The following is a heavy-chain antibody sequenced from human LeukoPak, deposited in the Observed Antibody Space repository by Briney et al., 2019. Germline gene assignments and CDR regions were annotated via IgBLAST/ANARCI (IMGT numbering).Heavy chain of an antibody. Sequence: GRSLRLSCAASGFTFSSYAMHWVRQAPGKGLEWVVVISYDGSNKYYADSVKGRFTISRDNSKNTLYLQMNSLRAEDTAVYYCARTSWFGELDYFDYWGQGTLVTVSS. CDR2: ISYDGSNK. D-gene: IGHD3-10*01. CDR1: GFTFSSYA. CDR3: ARTSWFGELDYFDY. V-gene: IGHV3-30*04. J-gene: IGHJ4*02.